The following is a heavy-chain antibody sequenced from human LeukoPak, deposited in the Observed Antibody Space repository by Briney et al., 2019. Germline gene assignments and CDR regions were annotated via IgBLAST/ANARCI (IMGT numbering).Heavy chain of an antibody. CDR3: AKVEVVVAAKLSGYFQH. J-gene: IGHJ1*01. CDR1: GFTFSIYA. D-gene: IGHD2-15*01. CDR2: ISGSGGST. V-gene: IGHV3-23*01. Sequence: PGGSLRLSCAASGFTFSIYAMSWVRQAPGKGLEWVLTISGSGGSTYYADSVKSRFAISRDNAKNTLFLQMNSLRAEDTAVYYCAKVEVVVAAKLSGYFQHWGQRTLVTVSS.